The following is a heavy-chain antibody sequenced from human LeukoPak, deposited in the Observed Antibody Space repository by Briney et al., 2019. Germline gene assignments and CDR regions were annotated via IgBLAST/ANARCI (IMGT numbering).Heavy chain of an antibody. D-gene: IGHD2-15*01. V-gene: IGHV3-33*01. Sequence: GRSLRPSCAASGFTFSSYGMHWVRQAPGKGLEWVAVIWYDGSNKYYADSVKGRFTISRDNSKNTLYLQMNSLRAEDTAVYYCARDGRYCSGGSCYSHGMDVWGKGTTVTVSS. CDR2: IWYDGSNK. J-gene: IGHJ6*04. CDR1: GFTFSSYG. CDR3: ARDGRYCSGGSCYSHGMDV.